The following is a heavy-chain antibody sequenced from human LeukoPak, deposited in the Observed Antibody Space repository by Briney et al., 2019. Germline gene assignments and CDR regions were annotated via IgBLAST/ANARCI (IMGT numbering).Heavy chain of an antibody. CDR3: ARGGCSSTSCQGGVWFDP. J-gene: IGHJ5*02. D-gene: IGHD2-2*01. Sequence: ASVKLSCKASGGTFSSYAISWVRQAPGQGLEWMGGIIPIFGTANYAQKFQGRVTITADKSTSTAYMELSSLRSEDTAVYYCARGGCSSTSCQGGVWFDPWGQGTLVTVSS. CDR1: GGTFSSYA. V-gene: IGHV1-69*06. CDR2: IIPIFGTA.